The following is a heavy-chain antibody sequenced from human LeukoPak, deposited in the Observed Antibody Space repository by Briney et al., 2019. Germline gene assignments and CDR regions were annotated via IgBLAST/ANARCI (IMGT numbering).Heavy chain of an antibody. V-gene: IGHV1-18*01. J-gene: IGHJ4*02. CDR3: ARDSTWIQKSFDY. CDR2: ISVYNGNT. Sequence: ASVKVSCTASGYTFTSYRISWVRQAPGQGLEWMGWISVYNGNTNYAQKFQDRVTMTTDTSTNTAYMELRSLRSDDTALFYCARDSTWIQKSFDYWGQGTLVTVSS. CDR1: GYTFTSYR. D-gene: IGHD5-18*01.